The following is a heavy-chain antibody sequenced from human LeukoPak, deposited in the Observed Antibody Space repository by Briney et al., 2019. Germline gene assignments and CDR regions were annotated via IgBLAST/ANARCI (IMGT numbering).Heavy chain of an antibody. V-gene: IGHV3-33*01. D-gene: IGHD3-10*01. Sequence: GRSLRLSCAASGFIFSTYGMHWVRQAPGKGLEWVALIWYDGSDEHYADFVKGRFTISRDNSRNTLYLQMNSLRVEDTAVYYCVRDRITMVRGVRNWFDPWGQGTLVTVSS. CDR3: VRDRITMVRGVRNWFDP. CDR1: GFIFSTYG. CDR2: IWYDGSDE. J-gene: IGHJ5*02.